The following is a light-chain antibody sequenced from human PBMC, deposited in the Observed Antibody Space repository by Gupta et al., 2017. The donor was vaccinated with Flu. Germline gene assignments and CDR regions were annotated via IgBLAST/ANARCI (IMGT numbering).Light chain of an antibody. CDR3: QQYDHLPGS. V-gene: IGKV1-33*01. CDR2: DAS. Sequence: DIQMTQSPSSLSASVGDRVTITCQANQDISNYLNWYQHKPGEAPKLLIYDASNLETGVPSRFSGSGSGTDFNFTISSLQPEDIATYYCQQYDHLPGSFGQGTNLEIK. CDR1: QDISNY. J-gene: IGKJ2*01.